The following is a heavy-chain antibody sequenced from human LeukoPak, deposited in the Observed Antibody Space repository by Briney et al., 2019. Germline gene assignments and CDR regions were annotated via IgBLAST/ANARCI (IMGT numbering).Heavy chain of an antibody. D-gene: IGHD7-27*01. Sequence: GRSLRLSCAASGFTFSSYAMHWVRQAPGKGLEWVAVISYDGSNKYYADSVKGRFTISRDNSKNTLYLQMNSLRAEDTALYYCAKRAFNWGFHDYWGQGTLVTVSS. J-gene: IGHJ4*02. V-gene: IGHV3-30*04. CDR1: GFTFSSYA. CDR2: ISYDGSNK. CDR3: AKRAFNWGFHDY.